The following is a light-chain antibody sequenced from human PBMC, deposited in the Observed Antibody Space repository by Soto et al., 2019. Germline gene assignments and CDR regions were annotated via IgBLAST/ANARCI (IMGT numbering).Light chain of an antibody. Sequence: EIMMTQSPGTLSASPGERATLSCRASQSVYSNVAWYQQKPGQAPRLLIYAVSTSVIGIPASVSGGGSGTQFSLTTNSLQSEDFAVYYCPQYNKWPLTVGQGTKVEIK. V-gene: IGKV3-15*01. CDR3: PQYNKWPLT. CDR2: AVS. CDR1: QSVYSN. J-gene: IGKJ1*01.